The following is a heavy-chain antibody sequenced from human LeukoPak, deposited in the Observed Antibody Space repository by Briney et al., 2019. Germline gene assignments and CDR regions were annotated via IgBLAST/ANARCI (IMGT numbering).Heavy chain of an antibody. V-gene: IGHV3-23*01. CDR2: ISDSGRST. D-gene: IGHD1-26*01. Sequence: PGGSLRLSCAASGFTFSSYAMTWVRQAPGKGLELVSAISDSGRSTYYADSVKGRFTISRDVSKSTLYLQMNSLRAEDTALYYCAKGQKWELPLDFWGQGTLVTVSS. J-gene: IGHJ4*02. CDR1: GFTFSSYA. CDR3: AKGQKWELPLDF.